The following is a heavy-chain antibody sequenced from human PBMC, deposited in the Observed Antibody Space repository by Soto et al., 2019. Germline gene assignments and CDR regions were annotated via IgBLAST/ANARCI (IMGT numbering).Heavy chain of an antibody. CDR1: GYTFTSYG. V-gene: IGHV1-18*01. D-gene: IGHD3-9*01. CDR2: TSAYNGNT. Sequence: GPSVKVSCKASGYTFTSYGISWVRQAPGQGLEWMGWTSAYNGNTNYAQKLQGRVTMTTDTSTSTAYMELRSLRSDDTAVYYCAREDDILTGYYGSWFDPWGQGTLVTVSS. J-gene: IGHJ5*02. CDR3: AREDDILTGYYGSWFDP.